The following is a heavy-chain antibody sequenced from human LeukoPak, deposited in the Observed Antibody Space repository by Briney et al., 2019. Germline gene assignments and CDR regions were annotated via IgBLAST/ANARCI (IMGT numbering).Heavy chain of an antibody. CDR3: AKGGWLRLSTPFDY. V-gene: IGHV3-30*02. D-gene: IGHD5-12*01. Sequence: GGSLRLSCAASGFTFSSYGMHWVRQAPGKGLEWVAFIRYDGSNKYYADSVKGRFTISRDNSKNTLYLQMNSLRAEDTAVYYCAKGGWLRLSTPFDYWGQGTLVTVSS. J-gene: IGHJ4*02. CDR2: IRYDGSNK. CDR1: GFTFSSYG.